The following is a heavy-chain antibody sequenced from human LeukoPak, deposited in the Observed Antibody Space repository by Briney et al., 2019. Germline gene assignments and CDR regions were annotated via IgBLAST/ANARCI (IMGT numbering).Heavy chain of an antibody. J-gene: IGHJ4*02. Sequence: GGSLRLSCAVSGLTFSSYSFNWVRQAPGKGLEWVSSITPTSSYIYYADSVKGRFTISRDNAKNSLYLHMNSLRAEDTAVYYCARLRRNNDNSGYYYYYDYWGQGTLVTVSS. CDR1: GLTFSSYS. V-gene: IGHV3-21*01. CDR2: ITPTSSYI. D-gene: IGHD3-22*01. CDR3: ARLRRNNDNSGYYYYYDY.